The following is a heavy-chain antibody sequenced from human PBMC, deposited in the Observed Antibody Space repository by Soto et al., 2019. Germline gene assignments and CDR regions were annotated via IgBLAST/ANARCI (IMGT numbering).Heavy chain of an antibody. CDR1: GFTFSSYA. CDR3: ARGPSSLTRFDY. J-gene: IGHJ4*02. Sequence: GGSLRLSCAASGFTFSSYAMHWVRQAPGKGLEWVAVISYDGSNKYYADSVKGRFTTSRDNSKNTLYLQMNSLRAEDTAVFYCARGPSSLTRFDYWGQGTLVTVSS. CDR2: ISYDGSNK. D-gene: IGHD2-2*01. V-gene: IGHV3-30-3*01.